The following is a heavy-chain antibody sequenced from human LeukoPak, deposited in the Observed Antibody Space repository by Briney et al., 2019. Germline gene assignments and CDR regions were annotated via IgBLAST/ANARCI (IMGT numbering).Heavy chain of an antibody. J-gene: IGHJ5*02. CDR1: GGSFSGYY. D-gene: IGHD2-2*01. Sequence: SETLSLTCAVYGGSFSGYYWSWIRQPPGKGLEWIGEINHSGSTNYNPSLKSRVTISVDTSKNEFSLKLSSVTAADTAVYYCARPLGTSNRRLVVVPAAGFDPWGQGTLVTVSS. CDR3: ARPLGTSNRRLVVVPAAGFDP. CDR2: INHSGST. V-gene: IGHV4-34*01.